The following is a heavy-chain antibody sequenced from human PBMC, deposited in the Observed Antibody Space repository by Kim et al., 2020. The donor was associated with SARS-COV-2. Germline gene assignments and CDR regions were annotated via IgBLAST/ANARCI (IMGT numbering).Heavy chain of an antibody. CDR1: GGSMNTRSYY. V-gene: IGHV4-39*01. J-gene: IGHJ4*02. CDR3: AKFEEGTMENY. CDR2: AFYSVGT. Sequence: SETLSLTCTVSGGSMNTRSYYWGWIRQPPGKGLEWIGSAFYSVGTYYNPTLKNRVTISVDSSMNQFSLRLSSVTAADTAVYYCAKFEEGTMENYWGQGTPVSIST. D-gene: IGHD1-1*01.